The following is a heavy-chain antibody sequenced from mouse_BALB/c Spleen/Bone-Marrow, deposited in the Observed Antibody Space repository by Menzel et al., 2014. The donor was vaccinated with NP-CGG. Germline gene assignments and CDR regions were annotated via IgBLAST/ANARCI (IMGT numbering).Heavy chain of an antibody. V-gene: IGHV1-77*01. CDR3: ARTSTTASY. Sequence: QVHVKQSGAELARPGASVKLSCKASGYTFTDYYINWMKQRTGQCLEWIGEIYPGWDNTYYNEKFKGKATLTADKSSSNTYMKLSTPQSEDTGVYFRARTSTTASYWGQGTLVTGSA. D-gene: IGHD2-14*01. J-gene: IGHJ3*01. CDR1: GYTFTDYY. CDR2: IYPGWDNT.